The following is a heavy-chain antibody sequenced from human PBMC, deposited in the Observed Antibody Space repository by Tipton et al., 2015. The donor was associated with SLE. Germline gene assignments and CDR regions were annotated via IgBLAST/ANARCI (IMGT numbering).Heavy chain of an antibody. V-gene: IGHV4-34*01. CDR3: ARIVAAAGTRYFDY. Sequence: LRLSCAVYGGSFSGYYWSWIRQPPGKGLEWIGEINHSGSTNYNPSLKSRVTISIDTSKNQFSLKLSSVTAADTSVYYCARIVAAAGTRYFDYWGQGTLVTVSS. D-gene: IGHD6-13*01. J-gene: IGHJ4*02. CDR1: GGSFSGYY. CDR2: INHSGST.